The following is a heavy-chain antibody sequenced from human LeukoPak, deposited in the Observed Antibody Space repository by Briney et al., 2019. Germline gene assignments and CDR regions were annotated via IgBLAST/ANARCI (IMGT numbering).Heavy chain of an antibody. CDR3: ARGILPGSSSWYRLDY. CDR2: IWYDGSNK. J-gene: IGHJ4*02. D-gene: IGHD6-13*01. V-gene: IGHV3-33*01. Sequence: PGRSLRLSCAASGFTFSSYGMHWVRQAPGKGLGWVAVIWYDGSNKYYADSVKGRFTISRDNSKNTLYLQMNSLRAEDTAVYYCARGILPGSSSWYRLDYWGQGTLVTVSS. CDR1: GFTFSSYG.